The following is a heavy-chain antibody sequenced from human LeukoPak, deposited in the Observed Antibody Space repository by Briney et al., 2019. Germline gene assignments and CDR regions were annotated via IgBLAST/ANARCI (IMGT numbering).Heavy chain of an antibody. Sequence: GESLRLSCAASGFTFSSYAMSWVRQAPGKGLEWVSAISGSGGSTYYADSVKGRFTISRDNSKNTLYLQMNSLRAEDTAVYYCAKDRDDFPIVNDYWGQGTLVTVSS. J-gene: IGHJ4*02. CDR2: ISGSGGST. CDR3: AKDRDDFPIVNDY. CDR1: GFTFSSYA. D-gene: IGHD3/OR15-3a*01. V-gene: IGHV3-23*01.